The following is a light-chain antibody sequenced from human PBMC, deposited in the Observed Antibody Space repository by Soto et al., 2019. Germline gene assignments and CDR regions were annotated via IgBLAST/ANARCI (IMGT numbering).Light chain of an antibody. CDR2: DVS. J-gene: IGKJ1*01. CDR3: QQYSDYST. Sequence: DIQMTQSPSTLSASVGDTVTITCRAGQNVRSWLAWYQQKVGGAPKLLIYDVSNLESGVPSRFSGSGSGTEFTLTISSLQPDDFATYYCQQYSDYSTFGQGTRLEIK. V-gene: IGKV1-5*01. CDR1: QNVRSW.